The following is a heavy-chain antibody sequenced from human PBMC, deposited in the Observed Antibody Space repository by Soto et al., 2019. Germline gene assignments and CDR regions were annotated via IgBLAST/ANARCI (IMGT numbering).Heavy chain of an antibody. CDR2: IIGSGGST. V-gene: IGHV3-23*01. CDR3: AKGRSYYCYYGVDV. J-gene: IGHJ6*02. Sequence: PGGSLRLSCAASGFTFSSCAMGWVRQAPGKGLEWVSDIIGSGGSTYYADSVKGRFTISRDNSKSTLYLQMNSLRAEDTALYYCAKGRSYYCYYGVDVWGQGTTVTVSS. CDR1: GFTFSSCA.